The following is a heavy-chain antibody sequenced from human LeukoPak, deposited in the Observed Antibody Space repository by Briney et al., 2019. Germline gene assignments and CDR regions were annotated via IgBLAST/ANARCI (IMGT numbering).Heavy chain of an antibody. CDR3: ARLEKNGGYYDN. CDR1: GGSINYYF. D-gene: IGHD3-22*01. Sequence: SETLSLTCTVSGGSINYYFWSWIRQPPGKGLEWIGYIYYSGGTDYNPSLKSRVTISVDTSKNPFSLQLRSVTAADTAVYYFARLEKNGGYYDNWGQGTLVTVSS. CDR2: IYYSGGT. J-gene: IGHJ4*02. V-gene: IGHV4-59*08.